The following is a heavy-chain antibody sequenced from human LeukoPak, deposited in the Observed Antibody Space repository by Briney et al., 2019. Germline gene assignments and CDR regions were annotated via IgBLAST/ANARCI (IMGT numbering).Heavy chain of an antibody. Sequence: GGSLRLSCAASGFTFSSYAMSWVRQAPGKGLEWVSTISGSGGSTYYADSVKGRFTISRDSSKNTLYLQMNSMRAEDTAVYYCAKDGAKLVKYYFDSWGQGTLVTVSS. CDR2: ISGSGGST. CDR3: AKDGAKLVKYYFDS. J-gene: IGHJ4*02. V-gene: IGHV3-23*01. CDR1: GFTFSSYA. D-gene: IGHD2-8*02.